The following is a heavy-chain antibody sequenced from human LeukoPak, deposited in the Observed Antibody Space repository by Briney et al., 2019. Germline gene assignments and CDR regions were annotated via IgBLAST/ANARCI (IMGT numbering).Heavy chain of an antibody. CDR2: IYYSGST. D-gene: IGHD5-18*01. CDR1: GGSISSHY. Sequence: SETLSLTCTVSGGSISSHYWSWIRQPPGKGLEWIGYIYYSGSTNCNPSLKSRVTISVDTSKNQFSLNLNSVDAADTAVYFCARCGNSYGTGYQFDPWSQGTLVTVSS. CDR3: ARCGNSYGTGYQFDP. J-gene: IGHJ5*02. V-gene: IGHV4-59*11.